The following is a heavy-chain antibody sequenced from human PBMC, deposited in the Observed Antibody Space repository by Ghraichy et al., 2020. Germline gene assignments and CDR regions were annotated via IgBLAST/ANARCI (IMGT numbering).Heavy chain of an antibody. D-gene: IGHD3-10*01. Sequence: ASVKVSCKASGYTFTGYYMHWVRQAPGQGLEWMGWINPNSGGTNYAQKFQGRVTMTRDTSISTAYMELSRLRSDDTAVYYCARAGDGTGPIDNWFDPWGQGTLVTVSS. CDR3: ARAGDGTGPIDNWFDP. CDR1: GYTFTGYY. CDR2: INPNSGGT. J-gene: IGHJ5*02. V-gene: IGHV1-2*02.